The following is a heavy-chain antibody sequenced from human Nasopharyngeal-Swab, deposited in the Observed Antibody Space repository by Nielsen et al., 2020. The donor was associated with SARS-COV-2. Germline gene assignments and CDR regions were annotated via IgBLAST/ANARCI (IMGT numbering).Heavy chain of an antibody. V-gene: IGHV3-53*01. CDR2: IYSGGST. Sequence: GESLKISCAASGFTFDDYGMSWVRQAPGKGLEWVSVIYSGGSTYYADSVKGRFTISRDNSKNTLYLQMNSLRAEDTAVYYCANLAAAGGIDAFDIWGQGTMVTVSS. CDR3: ANLAAAGGIDAFDI. J-gene: IGHJ3*02. D-gene: IGHD6-13*01. CDR1: GFTFDDYG.